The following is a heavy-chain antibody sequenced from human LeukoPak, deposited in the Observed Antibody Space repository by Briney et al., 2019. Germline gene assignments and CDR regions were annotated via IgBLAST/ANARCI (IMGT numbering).Heavy chain of an antibody. CDR3: ARHYSSAWDFDC. V-gene: IGHV1-3*01. Sequence: ASVKVSCTASGYTFRSYGIHWVRQAPGQRLEWMGWINAGNGDTKYSQKFQDRVTISRDTSASTGYMELIDLRSEDTAVYYCARHYSSAWDFDCWDQGTLVTVSS. CDR1: GYTFRSYG. D-gene: IGHD6-19*01. J-gene: IGHJ4*02. CDR2: INAGNGDT.